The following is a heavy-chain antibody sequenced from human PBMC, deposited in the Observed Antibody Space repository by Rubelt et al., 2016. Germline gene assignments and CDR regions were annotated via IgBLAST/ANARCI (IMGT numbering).Heavy chain of an antibody. CDR3: ARHLRASLWFDP. CDR1: GFTFSRYA. V-gene: IGHV3-23*01. J-gene: IGHJ5*02. CDR2: ISGSGGST. D-gene: IGHD5-12*01. Sequence: SRGGLVQPGGSLRVSCAASGFTFSRYAMNWVRQAPGKGLEWVAAISGSGGSTFYADSVKGRFTISRDNSKNTLYMQMNSLRAEDTAAYYCARHLRASLWFDPWGQGTLVTVSS.